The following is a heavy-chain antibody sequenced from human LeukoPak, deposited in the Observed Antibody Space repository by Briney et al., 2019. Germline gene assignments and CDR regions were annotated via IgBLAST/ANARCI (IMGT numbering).Heavy chain of an antibody. CDR2: ISGSGGST. J-gene: IGHJ4*02. V-gene: IGHV3-23*01. D-gene: IGHD5-18*01. CDR3: AKDRGPRGYSYGIDY. Sequence: PGGSLRLSCAASGFTFSSYAMSWVRQAPGKGLEWVSAISGSGGSTYYADSVKGRFTISRGNSKNTLYLQMNSLRAEDTAVYYCAKDRGPRGYSYGIDYWGQGTLVTVSS. CDR1: GFTFSSYA.